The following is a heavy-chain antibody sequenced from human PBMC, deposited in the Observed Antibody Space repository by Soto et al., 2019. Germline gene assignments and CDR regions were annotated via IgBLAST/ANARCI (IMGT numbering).Heavy chain of an antibody. V-gene: IGHV3-23*01. J-gene: IGHJ4*02. CDR1: GFTFSSYA. CDR2: ISGGGGSR. D-gene: IGHD4-17*01. CDR3: AKEGLHGDSVRGPS. Sequence: EVQRLESGGGLVQPGGSLRLSCAASGFTFSSYAMSGVRQAPGKGLEWVSAISGGGGSRYYADSVKGRFTISRDNSKNTLYLQMNSLIAEDTAVYYCAKEGLHGDSVRGPSWGQGTLVTVSS.